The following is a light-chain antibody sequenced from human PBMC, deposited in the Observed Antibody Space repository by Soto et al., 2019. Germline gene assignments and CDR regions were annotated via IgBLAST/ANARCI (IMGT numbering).Light chain of an antibody. V-gene: IGKV4-1*01. J-gene: IGKJ4*01. CDR1: QTLLYSTHNKNY. Sequence: DIVMTQSPDSLAVSLGERATINCKSNQTLLYSTHNKNYLAWYQQKPGQPPKLLIYWASTRESGVPDRFSGSGSGTDFTLTISSLQAEDVAVYYCQQYYSTLLSFGGGTKVEIK. CDR3: QQYYSTLLS. CDR2: WAS.